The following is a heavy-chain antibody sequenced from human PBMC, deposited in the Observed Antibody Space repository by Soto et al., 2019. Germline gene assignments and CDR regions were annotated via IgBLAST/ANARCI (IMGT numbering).Heavy chain of an antibody. J-gene: IGHJ6*02. CDR3: AREQQLVPYYYYGMDV. CDR2: INAGNGNT. CDR1: GYTFTSYA. D-gene: IGHD6-13*01. V-gene: IGHV1-3*01. Sequence: GASVKVSCKASGYTFTSYAMHWVRQAPGQRLEWMGWINAGNGNTKYSQKFQGRVTITRDTSASTAYMELSSLRSEDTAVYYCAREQQLVPYYYYGMDVWGQGTTVTVSS.